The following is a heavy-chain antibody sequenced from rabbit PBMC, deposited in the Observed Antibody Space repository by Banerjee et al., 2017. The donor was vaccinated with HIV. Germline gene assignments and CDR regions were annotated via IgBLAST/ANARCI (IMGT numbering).Heavy chain of an antibody. D-gene: IGHD2-1*01. V-gene: IGHV1S47*01. Sequence: QEQLEESGGGLVQPGGSLKLSCKASGFDFSRTGVSWVRQAPGKGLEWIGYIDLLFGTTYYANWVNGRFTISSHNAQNTVYLQLHSLTAADTATYFCARDLGYDDYSEKGYFNLWGQGTLVTVS. CDR1: GFDFSRTG. CDR3: ARDLGYDDYSEKGYFNL. J-gene: IGHJ4*01. CDR2: IDLLFGTT.